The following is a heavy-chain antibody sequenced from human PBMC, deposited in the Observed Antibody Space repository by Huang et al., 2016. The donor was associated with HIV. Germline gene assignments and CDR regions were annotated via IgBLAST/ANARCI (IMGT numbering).Heavy chain of an antibody. V-gene: IGHV1-8*03. Sequence: QVQLVQSGAEVKKPGASVKVSCKASGFNFNNYDFNWVRQASGKGVEWMGWINPKSGNTGYAKKCQCSVTITRNTSITTAYMELRSLRSEDTAVYYCARARGFLYDSTGYYSRYYFDSWGQGTLVTISS. CDR2: INPKSGNT. J-gene: IGHJ4*02. CDR3: ARARGFLYDSTGYYSRYYFDS. CDR1: GFNFNNYD. D-gene: IGHD3-22*01.